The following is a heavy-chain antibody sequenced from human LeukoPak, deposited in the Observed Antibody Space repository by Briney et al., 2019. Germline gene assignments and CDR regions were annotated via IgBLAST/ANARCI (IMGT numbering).Heavy chain of an antibody. Sequence: GGSLRLSCAASGFTFSSYSMNWVRQAPGKGLEWVSYVSSSGNTIYYADSVKGRFTISRDNAKNSLYLQMNSLRAEDTAVYYCARDLYPGFFQHWGQGTLVTVSS. CDR2: VSSSGNTI. V-gene: IGHV3-48*04. CDR1: GFTFSSYS. D-gene: IGHD3-10*01. CDR3: ARDLYPGFFQH. J-gene: IGHJ1*01.